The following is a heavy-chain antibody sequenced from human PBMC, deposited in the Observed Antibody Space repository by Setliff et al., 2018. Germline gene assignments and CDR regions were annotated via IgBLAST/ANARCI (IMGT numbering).Heavy chain of an antibody. J-gene: IGHJ4*01. CDR1: GYTFTNYY. V-gene: IGHV1-46*04. CDR3: AREIRNMCYFDS. Sequence: VASVKVSCKASGYTFTNYYINWVRLAPGQGLEWMGIINPRAGTTSYAQKLQGRVTMTRDTSTNTVYMELSSLRSDDTAIYYCAREIRNMCYFDSWGRGTLVTVSS. CDR2: INPRAGTT. D-gene: IGHD3-10*01.